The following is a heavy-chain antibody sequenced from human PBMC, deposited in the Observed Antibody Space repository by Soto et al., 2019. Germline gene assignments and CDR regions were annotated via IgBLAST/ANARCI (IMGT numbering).Heavy chain of an antibody. V-gene: IGHV4-34*01. CDR2: INHSGST. Sequence: QVQLQQWGAGLLKPSETLSLTCAVYGGSFSGYYWSWIRQPPGKGLEWVGEINHSGSTNYNPSLKRRVALSVESHKNHFPRRLSAETATDTAGYFCAILRGYNWQKSYPGACDFEHWGRYTLVTVSS. CDR3: AILRGYNWQKSYPGACDFEH. J-gene: IGHJ2*01. D-gene: IGHD1-1*01. CDR1: GGSFSGYY.